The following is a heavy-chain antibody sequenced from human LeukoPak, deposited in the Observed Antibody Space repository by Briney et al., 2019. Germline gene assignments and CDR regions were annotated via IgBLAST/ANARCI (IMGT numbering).Heavy chain of an antibody. V-gene: IGHV4-39*01. CDR3: SIHCASARRDTIYFLH. D-gene: IGHD3-3*01. J-gene: IGHJ1*01. Sequence: SETLSLTCTVSGGSISSNSYYWGWIRQPPGKGLEWIGSIYYRGTTYYSPSLKSRVTISIDTSKNQFSLKLNSVTAPDTAVYYCSIHCASARRDTIYFLHWGQGTLVTVSS. CDR1: GGSISSNSYY. CDR2: IYYRGTT.